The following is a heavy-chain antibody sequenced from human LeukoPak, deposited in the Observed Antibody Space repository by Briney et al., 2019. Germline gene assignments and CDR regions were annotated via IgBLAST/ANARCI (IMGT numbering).Heavy chain of an antibody. CDR3: ARPNTRGEYGMDV. CDR2: IRSSGGTI. Sequence: PGGSLRLSCAASGFTFSYYSMNWVRQAPGKGLEWISYIRSSGGTIYYADSVKGRFTISRDDAKDSLYLHMNSLRDEDTAVYYCARPNTRGEYGMDVWGQGTTVTVSS. D-gene: IGHD2-21*01. V-gene: IGHV3-48*02. J-gene: IGHJ6*02. CDR1: GFTFSYYS.